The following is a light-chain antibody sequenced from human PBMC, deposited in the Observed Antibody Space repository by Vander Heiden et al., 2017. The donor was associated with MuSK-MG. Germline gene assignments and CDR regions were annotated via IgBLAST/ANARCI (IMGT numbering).Light chain of an antibody. CDR3: SSYAGNNNLV. CDR2: EVN. Sequence: QSALTQPPSASGSPGQPVTISCTGTSSDVGAYNSVSWYQHHPGKAPKLMISEVNKRPSGVPDRFSGSKSGSTASLTVSGLQAEDEADYYCSSYAGNNNLVFGGGTKLTVL. J-gene: IGLJ2*01. V-gene: IGLV2-8*01. CDR1: SSDVGAYNS.